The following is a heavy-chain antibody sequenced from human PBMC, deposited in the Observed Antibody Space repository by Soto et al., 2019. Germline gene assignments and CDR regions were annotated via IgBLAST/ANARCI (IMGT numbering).Heavy chain of an antibody. CDR1: GYSFAVYW. Sequence: GESLKISCKGSGYSFAVYWITWVRQKPGKGLEWMGRIDPSGSQTYYSPSFRGHVTISVTKSITTVFLQWSSLRASDTAMYYCARXIYDSDTGPHFQYYFDSWGQGTPVTVSS. V-gene: IGHV5-10-1*01. CDR2: IDPSGSQT. J-gene: IGHJ4*02. D-gene: IGHD3-22*01. CDR3: ARXIYDSDTGPHFQYYFDS.